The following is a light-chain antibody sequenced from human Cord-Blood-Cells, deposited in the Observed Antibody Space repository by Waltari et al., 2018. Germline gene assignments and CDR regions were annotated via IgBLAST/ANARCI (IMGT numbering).Light chain of an antibody. Sequence: DIVMTQTPDSLSVTLGQPASISCKSSQSLLHSDSKTYLYWYLQKQGQPPQLLSYEVSNRCSGVPDSFSGSGSETDFTLKISRVEAEDVGVYYCMQSIPLPLTFGGGTKVEIK. CDR2: EVS. V-gene: IGKV2D-29*01. CDR1: QSLLHSDSKTY. CDR3: MQSIPLPLT. J-gene: IGKJ4*01.